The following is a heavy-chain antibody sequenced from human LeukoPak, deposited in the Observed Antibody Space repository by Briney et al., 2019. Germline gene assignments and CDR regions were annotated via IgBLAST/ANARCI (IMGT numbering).Heavy chain of an antibody. D-gene: IGHD4-23*01. V-gene: IGHV1-8*01. CDR2: MNPNSGNT. CDR1: GYTFTSYD. CDR3: ARGQDYGGKENWFDP. Sequence: GSSVKVSCKASGYTFTSYDINRVRQATGQGLEWMGWMNPNSGNTGYAQKFQGRVTMTRNTSISTAYMELSSLRSEDTAVYYCARGQDYGGKENWFDPWGQGTLVTVSS. J-gene: IGHJ5*02.